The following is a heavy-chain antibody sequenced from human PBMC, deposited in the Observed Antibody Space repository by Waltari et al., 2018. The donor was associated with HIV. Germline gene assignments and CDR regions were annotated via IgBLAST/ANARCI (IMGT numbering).Heavy chain of an antibody. CDR2: IIPIFGTA. V-gene: IGHV1-69*01. D-gene: IGHD3-22*01. J-gene: IGHJ3*02. Sequence: QVQLVQSGAEVKKPGSSVKVSCKASGGTFSSYAISWVRQAPGQGLEWMGGIIPIFGTANYAQKFQGSVTITADESTSTAYMELSSLRSEDTAVYYCARGDYYDSSGYGGLYAFDIWGQGTMVTVSS. CDR3: ARGDYYDSSGYGGLYAFDI. CDR1: GGTFSSYA.